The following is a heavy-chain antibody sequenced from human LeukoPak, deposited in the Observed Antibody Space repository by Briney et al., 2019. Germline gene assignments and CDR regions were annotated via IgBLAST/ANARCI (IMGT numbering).Heavy chain of an antibody. CDR3: ARGFAVGATRPLDY. J-gene: IGHJ4*02. V-gene: IGHV4-4*07. CDR2: ISSSGST. D-gene: IGHD1-26*01. CDR1: GGSISSYY. Sequence: SETLSLTCTVSGGSISSYYRSWIRQPAGKGLEWIGRISSSGSTTYNTSLKSRVTMSVDTSKNQFSLNLSSVTAADTAVYYCARGFAVGATRPLDYWGQGTLVTVSS.